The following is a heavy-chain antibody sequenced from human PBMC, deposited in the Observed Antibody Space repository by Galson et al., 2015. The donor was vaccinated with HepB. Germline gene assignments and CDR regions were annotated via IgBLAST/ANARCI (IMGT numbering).Heavy chain of an antibody. D-gene: IGHD5-24*01. J-gene: IGHJ4*02. CDR3: ARAEMATHHVAY. Sequence: SLRLSCAASGFTFSSYAMHWVRQAPGKGLEWVAVTSYDGSNKYYADSVKGRFTISRDNSKNTLYLQMNSLRAEDTAVYYCARAEMATHHVAYWGQGTLVTVSS. CDR1: GFTFSSYA. V-gene: IGHV3-30*04. CDR2: TSYDGSNK.